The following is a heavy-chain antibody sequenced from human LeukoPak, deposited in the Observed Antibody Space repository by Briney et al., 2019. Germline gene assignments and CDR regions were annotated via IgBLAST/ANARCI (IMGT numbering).Heavy chain of an antibody. V-gene: IGHV3-23*01. CDR3: AKELDRITMIVVVGDYFDY. CDR2: ISGSGGST. Sequence: GGSLRLSCAASGFTFSSYAMSWVRQAPGKGLEWVSAISGSGGSTYYADSVKGRFTISRDNSKNTLYLQMNSLRAEDTAVYYCAKELDRITMIVVVGDYFDYWGQGTLVTVSS. D-gene: IGHD3-22*01. CDR1: GFTFSSYA. J-gene: IGHJ4*02.